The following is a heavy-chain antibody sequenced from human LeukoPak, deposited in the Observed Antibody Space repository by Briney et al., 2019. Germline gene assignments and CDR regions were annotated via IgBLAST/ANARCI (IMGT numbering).Heavy chain of an antibody. CDR3: ARTAVVDPDFDY. J-gene: IGHJ4*02. CDR2: INPSGGST. V-gene: IGHV1-46*03. Sequence: ASVEVSCKASGYTFTSYYMHWVRQAPGQGLEWMGIINPSGGSTSYAQKFQGRVTMTRDTSTSTVYMELSSLRSEDTAVYYCARTAVVDPDFDYWGQGTLVTVSS. CDR1: GYTFTSYY. D-gene: IGHD4-23*01.